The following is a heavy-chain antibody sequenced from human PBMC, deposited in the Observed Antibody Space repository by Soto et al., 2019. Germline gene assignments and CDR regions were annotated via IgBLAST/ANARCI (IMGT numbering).Heavy chain of an antibody. Sequence: EVQLVESGGGLVQPGGSLRLSCAASGFTFSSYSMNWVRQAPGKGLEWVSYISSSSSTIYYADSVKGRFTNSRDNAKNALYLQMNSLRADATAVYYCALGLYGDPREYFQYWGQGTMVTVSS. CDR2: ISSSSSTI. D-gene: IGHD4-17*01. CDR3: ALGLYGDPREYFQY. CDR1: GFTFSSYS. V-gene: IGHV3-48*01. J-gene: IGHJ1*01.